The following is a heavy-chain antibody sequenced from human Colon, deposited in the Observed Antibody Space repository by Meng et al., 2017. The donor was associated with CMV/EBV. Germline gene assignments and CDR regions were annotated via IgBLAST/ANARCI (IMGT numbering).Heavy chain of an antibody. CDR3: ARVVADSFGMDV. CDR2: FNLDSDST. D-gene: IGHD5-12*01. CDR1: GYSGYY. V-gene: IGHV1-2*02. Sequence: SVTVSCKTYGYSGYYVHWVRQTPGPGLEWMGWFNLDSDSTKYAQKFQGRVIMTRDTAISSVSLESSRLRSDDTAVYYCARVVADSFGMDVWGQGTTVTVSS. J-gene: IGHJ6*02.